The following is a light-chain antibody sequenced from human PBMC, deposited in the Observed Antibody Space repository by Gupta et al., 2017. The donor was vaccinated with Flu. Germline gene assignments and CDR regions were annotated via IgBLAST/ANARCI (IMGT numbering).Light chain of an antibody. CDR1: SSDVGGHKY. V-gene: IGLV2-14*01. CDR2: EVT. J-gene: IGLJ3*02. Sequence: QSALTQPAFVSGSLGQSVTISCTGTSSDVGGHKYVYWYQHPPGKAPKLIIYEVTYRPAGGSNRFSGSKSGNSASLTISGLQAEDEADYYCNSYATTTTPWVFGGGTRLTVL. CDR3: NSYATTTTPWV.